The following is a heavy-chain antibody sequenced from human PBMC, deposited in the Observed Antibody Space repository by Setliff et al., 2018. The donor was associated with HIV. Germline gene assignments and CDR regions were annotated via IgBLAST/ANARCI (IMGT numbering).Heavy chain of an antibody. CDR2: IYTSGST. V-gene: IGHV4-61*02. Sequence: SETLSLTCTVSGGSISSGNYYWSWIRQPAGKGLEWIGRIYTSGSTHYNPSLKSRVTISVDTSKNQFFLNLSSVTATDSAVYYCARLGRPYSGQGWFDPWGQGTLVTVSS. CDR3: ARLGRPYSGQGWFDP. CDR1: GGSISSGNYY. J-gene: IGHJ5*02. D-gene: IGHD5-12*01.